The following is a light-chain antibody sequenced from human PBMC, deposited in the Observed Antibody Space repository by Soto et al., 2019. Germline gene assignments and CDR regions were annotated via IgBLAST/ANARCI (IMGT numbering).Light chain of an antibody. V-gene: IGKV1-9*01. CDR3: QQFNSYPLT. CDR2: AAS. Sequence: DIHLTQSPSFLYASVGDRVTITCRASQGIASSLAWYQQKAGKAPKLLFYAASTLESGVPSRFSGSGPGTEFTLTISSLQPEDFAIYYCQQFNSYPLTFGGGNKVEIK. J-gene: IGKJ4*01. CDR1: QGIASS.